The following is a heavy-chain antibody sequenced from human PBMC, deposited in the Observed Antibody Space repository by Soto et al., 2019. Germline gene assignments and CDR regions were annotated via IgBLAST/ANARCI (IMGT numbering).Heavy chain of an antibody. V-gene: IGHV3-7*01. D-gene: IGHD2-15*01. Sequence: GGSLRLSCAASGFTFSSYWMSWVRQAPGKGLEWVANIKQDGSEKYYVDSVKGRFTISRDNAKNSLYLQMNSLGAEDTAVYYCASGYCSGGSCYSYAFDIWGQGTMVTVSS. CDR1: GFTFSSYW. CDR2: IKQDGSEK. J-gene: IGHJ3*02. CDR3: ASGYCSGGSCYSYAFDI.